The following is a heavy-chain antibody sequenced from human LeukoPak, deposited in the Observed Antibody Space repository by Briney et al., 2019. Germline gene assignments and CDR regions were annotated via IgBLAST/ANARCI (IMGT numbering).Heavy chain of an antibody. CDR1: GYTFTSYV. V-gene: IGHV7-4-1*02. Sequence: ASVTVSCKASGYTFTSYVMNWVRQAPGQGLEWMGCINTNTGNPTYGQGFTGRFVFSLDTSVSTAYLQISSLKAEDTAVYYCARAQEVWLSGYSDYWGQGTLVTVSS. CDR3: ARAQEVWLSGYSDY. J-gene: IGHJ4*02. CDR2: INTNTGNP. D-gene: IGHD3-22*01.